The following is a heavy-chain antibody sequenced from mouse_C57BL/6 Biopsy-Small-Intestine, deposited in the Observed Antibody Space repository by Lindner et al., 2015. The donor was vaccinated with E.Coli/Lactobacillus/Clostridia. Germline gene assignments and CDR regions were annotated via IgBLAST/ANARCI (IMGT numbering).Heavy chain of an antibody. Sequence: SVKVSCKFSGGTFHTYTISWVRQAPGQGLEWMGRIIPVLGIPDYAQRFQGRVTITADRSTTTAYMELSSLRSDDTAVFYCANDSGGYVDWGQGTLVTVSS. V-gene: IGHV1-4*02. J-gene: IGHJ4*01. CDR3: ANDSGGYVD. D-gene: IGHD3-1*01. CDR2: IIPVLGIP. CDR1: GGTFHTYT.